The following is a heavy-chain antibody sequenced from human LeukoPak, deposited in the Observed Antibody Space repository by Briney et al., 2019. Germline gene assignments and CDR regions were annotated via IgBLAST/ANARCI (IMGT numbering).Heavy chain of an antibody. CDR3: ARDRMGATSLYYYYYYMDV. Sequence: GSLRLSCAASGFTFSSYAMSWVRQAPGKGLEWVSAISGSGGSTYYADSVKGRFTISRDNAKNSLYLQMNSLRAEDTALYYCARDRMGATSLYYYYYYMDVWGKGTTVTVSS. D-gene: IGHD1-26*01. CDR2: ISGSGGST. J-gene: IGHJ6*03. CDR1: GFTFSSYA. V-gene: IGHV3-23*01.